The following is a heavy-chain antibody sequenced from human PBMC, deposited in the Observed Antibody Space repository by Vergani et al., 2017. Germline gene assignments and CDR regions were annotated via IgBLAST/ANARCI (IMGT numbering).Heavy chain of an antibody. D-gene: IGHD3-22*01. J-gene: IGHJ4*02. CDR1: GGSFSGYY. V-gene: IGHV4-34*01. CDR3: ARGDDSSGYQRTYYFDY. CDR2: INHSGST. Sequence: QVQLQQWGAGLLKPSETLSLTCAVYGGSFSGYYWSWIRQPPGKGLEWIGEINHSGSTNYNPSLKSRVTISVDTAKNQFSLKRSSVTAADTAVYYCARGDDSSGYQRTYYFDYWGQGTLVTVSS.